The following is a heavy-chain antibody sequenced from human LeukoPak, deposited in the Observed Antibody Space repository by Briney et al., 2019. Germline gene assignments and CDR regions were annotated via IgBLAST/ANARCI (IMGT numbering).Heavy chain of an antibody. CDR3: ARRGLDY. V-gene: IGHV1-18*01. CDR2: INTYNGDT. J-gene: IGHJ4*02. CDR1: GYTFTSYD. D-gene: IGHD3-16*01. Sequence: ASVNVSCKPSGYTFTSYDINWVRQAPGQGLEWMGWINTYNGDTNYIQKFQGRVTVTTDTPTTTAYMELRSLRSDDTAVYYCARRGLDYWGQGTLVTVSS.